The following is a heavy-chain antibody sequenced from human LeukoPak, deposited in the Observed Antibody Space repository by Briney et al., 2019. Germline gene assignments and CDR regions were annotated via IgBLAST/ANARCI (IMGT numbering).Heavy chain of an antibody. V-gene: IGHV3-74*01. CDR2: INSDGIST. CDR3: ARDGNYYDSSGPAVY. D-gene: IGHD3-22*01. J-gene: IGHJ4*02. Sequence: PGGSLRLSCAASRFTFSRYWMHWVRQAPGKGLVWVSRINSDGISTSYADSVKGRFTISRDNAKNTLYLQMNSLRAEDTAVYHCARDGNYYDSSGPAVYWGQGTLVTVSS. CDR1: RFTFSRYW.